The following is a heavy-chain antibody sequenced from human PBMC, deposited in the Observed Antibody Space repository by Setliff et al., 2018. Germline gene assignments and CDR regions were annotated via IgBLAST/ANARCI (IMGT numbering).Heavy chain of an antibody. D-gene: IGHD1-26*01. J-gene: IGHJ5*02. CDR2: IYYRGTT. Sequence: SETLSLTCTVSGGFIRDYYWNWIRQSPGKGLEWIGYIYYRGTTNYNSSLKSRVTISIDMSKNQFSLELSSATAADTAVYFCAAVGIDAGGGWFDPWGHGIPVTVSS. CDR3: AAVGIDAGGGWFDP. V-gene: IGHV4-59*01. CDR1: GGFIRDYY.